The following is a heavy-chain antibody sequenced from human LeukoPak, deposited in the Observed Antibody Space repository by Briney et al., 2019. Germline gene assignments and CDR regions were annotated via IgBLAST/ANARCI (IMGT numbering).Heavy chain of an antibody. J-gene: IGHJ4*02. CDR2: IYYSGTT. CDR1: GGSISSYY. V-gene: IGHV4-59*01. Sequence: SETLSLTCTVSGGSISSYYWNWIRQPPGKGLEWIGYIYYSGTTNYNPSLKSRVTISVDTSKNQFSLKLSSVTAADTAVYYCARGIRYYYDSSGYYFDYWGQGTLVTVSS. CDR3: ARGIRYYYDSSGYYFDY. D-gene: IGHD3-22*01.